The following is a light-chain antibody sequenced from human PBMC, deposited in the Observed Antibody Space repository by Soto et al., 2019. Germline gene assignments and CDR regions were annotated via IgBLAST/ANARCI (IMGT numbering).Light chain of an antibody. CDR3: QQYNNWPPWT. V-gene: IGKV3-15*01. Sequence: ILMTQSPATLSVSPGERATLSCRASQSVSNNLAWYQQKPGQAPRLLIYDASTRATGIPARFSGSGSGTAFTLTISGLQSEDLAVYYCQQYNNWPPWTFGQGTKVEIK. CDR2: DAS. J-gene: IGKJ1*01. CDR1: QSVSNN.